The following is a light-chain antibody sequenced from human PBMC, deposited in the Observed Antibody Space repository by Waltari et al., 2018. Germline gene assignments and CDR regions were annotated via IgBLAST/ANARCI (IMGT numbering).Light chain of an antibody. J-gene: IGLJ1*01. CDR2: DVR. Sequence: QSALTQPASVSGSPGQSITISCTGTSRDIGGYNYISWYQQHPGNAPQVVIFDVRYRPSGLSHRVAGSKAGNTASLTISGLQAEDEANYYSNSYTSSHGLVFGTGTKVTVL. V-gene: IGLV2-14*03. CDR1: SRDIGGYNY. CDR3: NSYTSSHGLV.